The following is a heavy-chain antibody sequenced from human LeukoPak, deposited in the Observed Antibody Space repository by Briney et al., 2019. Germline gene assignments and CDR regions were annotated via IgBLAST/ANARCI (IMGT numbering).Heavy chain of an antibody. CDR1: GGSFSGYY. V-gene: IGHV4-34*01. CDR2: INHSGST. CDR3: ARGRTGPGDY. J-gene: IGHJ4*02. D-gene: IGHD1-1*01. Sequence: SETLSLTCAVYGGSFSGYYWSWIRQPPGKGLEWIGEINHSGSTNYNPSLKSRVTISVDTSKNQFSLKLSSVTAADTAVYYCARGRTGPGDYWGQGTLVTVSS.